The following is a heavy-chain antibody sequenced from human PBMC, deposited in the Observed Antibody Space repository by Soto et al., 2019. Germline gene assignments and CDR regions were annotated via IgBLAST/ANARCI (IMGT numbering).Heavy chain of an antibody. CDR1: GYSFTIYC. J-gene: IGHJ3*02. V-gene: IGHV5-51*01. Sequence: GESLKMSCDGSGYSFTIYCIGLVLQMPGKGLEWMGIIYPGDSDTRYSPSFQGQVTISADKSISTAYLQWSSLKASDTAMYYCASVDYGDYIDAFDIWGQGTMVTVSS. D-gene: IGHD4-17*01. CDR3: ASVDYGDYIDAFDI. CDR2: IYPGDSDT.